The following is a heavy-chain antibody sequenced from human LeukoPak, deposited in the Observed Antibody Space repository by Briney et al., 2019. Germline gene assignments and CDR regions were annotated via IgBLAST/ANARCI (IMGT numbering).Heavy chain of an antibody. CDR2: INPNSGGT. V-gene: IGHV1-2*04. Sequence: ASVKGSCKASGYTFTGYYMHWVRHAPGQGLEWMGWINPNSGGTNYAQKFQCWVTMPRAASISTAYMELSGLRSDDSAVYYCAGDGVRFTYGGDGGMDVWGKGTTVTVSS. CDR1: GYTFTGYY. J-gene: IGHJ6*04. D-gene: IGHD1-26*01. CDR3: AGDGVRFTYGGDGGMDV.